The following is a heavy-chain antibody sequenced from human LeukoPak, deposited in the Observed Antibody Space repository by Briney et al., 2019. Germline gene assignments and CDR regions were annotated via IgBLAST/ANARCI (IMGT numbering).Heavy chain of an antibody. CDR3: AGAWDPYDYGPVGY. D-gene: IGHD4-17*01. Sequence: ASVKVSCKASGYTFTSYDINWVRQATGQGLEWMGWMNPNSGNTGYAQKFQGRVTMTRNTSISTAYMELSSLRSEDTAVYYCAGAWDPYDYGPVGYWGQGTLVTVSS. V-gene: IGHV1-8*01. J-gene: IGHJ4*02. CDR2: MNPNSGNT. CDR1: GYTFTSYD.